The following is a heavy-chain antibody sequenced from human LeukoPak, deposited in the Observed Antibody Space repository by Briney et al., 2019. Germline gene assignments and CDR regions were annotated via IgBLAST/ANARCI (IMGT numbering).Heavy chain of an antibody. D-gene: IGHD2-2*01. CDR2: INPNSGGT. CDR3: AREEAYCSSPSCHLDY. CDR1: GYTFTGYY. Sequence: ASVTVSCKASGYTFTGYYVHWVRQAPGQGLEWMGWINPNSGGTNYAQKFQGRVTMTRDTSISTAYMELTRLRSDDTAVYYCAREEAYCSSPSCHLDYWGQGTLVTVSS. J-gene: IGHJ4*02. V-gene: IGHV1-2*02.